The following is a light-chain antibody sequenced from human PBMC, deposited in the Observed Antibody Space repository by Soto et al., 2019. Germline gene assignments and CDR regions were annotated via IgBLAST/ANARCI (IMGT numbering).Light chain of an antibody. CDR2: DAS. Sequence: EIVLTQSPATLSLSPGERATLSCRASQSVSSYLAWYQQKPGQAPRLLIYDASNRATGIPARFSGGGSGTDFTLTICRLEPEDFAVSYCQQRFNWPRFTFGQGTKLEIK. CDR3: QQRFNWPRFT. J-gene: IGKJ2*01. CDR1: QSVSSY. V-gene: IGKV3-11*01.